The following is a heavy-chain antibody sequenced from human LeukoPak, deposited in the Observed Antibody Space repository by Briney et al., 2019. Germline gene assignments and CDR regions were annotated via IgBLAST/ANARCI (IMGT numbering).Heavy chain of an antibody. CDR1: GYTFTNYY. D-gene: IGHD4/OR15-4a*01. Sequence: ASVKVSCKASGYTFTNYYLHWVRQAPGQGLEWMGVLNPSGDSTTYAQRFQGRVTVTTDTSTNTVYMDLSSLRSEDTAVYYCAKDALGDYGGNRRFDYWGQGTLVTVSS. CDR2: LNPSGDST. J-gene: IGHJ4*02. V-gene: IGHV1-46*01. CDR3: AKDALGDYGGNRRFDY.